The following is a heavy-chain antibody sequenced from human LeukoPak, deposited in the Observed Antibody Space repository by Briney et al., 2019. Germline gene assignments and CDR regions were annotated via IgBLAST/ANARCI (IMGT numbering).Heavy chain of an antibody. CDR1: GYIFTGYY. CDR3: ARADDILTGVDY. CDR2: INPNSGGT. D-gene: IGHD3-9*01. V-gene: IGHV1-2*02. J-gene: IGHJ4*02. Sequence: ASVKVSCKASGYIFTGYYMHWVRQAPGQGLEWMGWINPNSGGTNYAQKIQGRVTMTRDTSISTAHMELSRLRADDTAVYYCARADDILTGVDYWGQGTLVTVSS.